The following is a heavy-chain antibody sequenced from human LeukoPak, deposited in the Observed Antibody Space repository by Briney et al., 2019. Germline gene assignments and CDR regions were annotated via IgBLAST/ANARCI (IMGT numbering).Heavy chain of an antibody. J-gene: IGHJ4*02. D-gene: IGHD3-22*01. Sequence: ASVKVSCKASGYTFTGYYMHWVRQAPGQGLEWMGWINSNSGGTNYAQKFQGRVTMTRDTSISTAYMELSRLRSDDTAVYYCARVTYYYDSSGHPLFDYWGQGTLVTVSS. CDR2: INSNSGGT. CDR3: ARVTYYYDSSGHPLFDY. CDR1: GYTFTGYY. V-gene: IGHV1-2*02.